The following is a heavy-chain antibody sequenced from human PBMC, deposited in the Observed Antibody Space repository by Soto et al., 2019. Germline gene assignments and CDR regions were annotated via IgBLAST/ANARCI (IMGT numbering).Heavy chain of an antibody. Sequence: QTLSLTCAISGDSVSSNTAAWNWIRSPPSRGLEWLGRTYYRSNWRHDYAVSVKSRITVNPDTSKNHFSLQLNSVTPDDTAVYYCARGVAGSGFDLWGQGTLVTVSS. J-gene: IGHJ4*02. D-gene: IGHD6-19*01. CDR1: GDSVSSNTAA. CDR3: ARGVAGSGFDL. V-gene: IGHV6-1*01. CDR2: TYYRSNWRH.